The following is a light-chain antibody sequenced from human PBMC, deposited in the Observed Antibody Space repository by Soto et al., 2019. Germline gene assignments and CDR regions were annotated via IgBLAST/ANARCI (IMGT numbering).Light chain of an antibody. Sequence: DIVLTQTPLSSPVTPGHPASISCRSSQSLVHSDGNTYLSWLQQRPGQPPRLLIYKISNRVSGVTDRFRGSGAGKDFTITISRVEVEDVGVYYCLKATQFPWKVGKGTKVDIK. CDR3: LKATQFPWK. J-gene: IGKJ1*01. CDR1: QSLVHSDGNTY. CDR2: KIS. V-gene: IGKV2-24*01.